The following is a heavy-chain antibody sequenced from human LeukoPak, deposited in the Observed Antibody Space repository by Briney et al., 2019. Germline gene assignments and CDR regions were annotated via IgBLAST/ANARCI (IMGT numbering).Heavy chain of an antibody. CDR2: ISGSGGST. J-gene: IGHJ4*02. Sequence: GGSLRLSCATSGFTFSSYAMSWVRQAPGKGLEWVSAISGSGGSTYYADSVKGRFTISRDNFKSTLYLQMNSLTAEDTAVYYCAKEAYGDYGPFDYWGQGTLVTVSS. D-gene: IGHD4-17*01. CDR3: AKEAYGDYGPFDY. CDR1: GFTFSSYA. V-gene: IGHV3-23*01.